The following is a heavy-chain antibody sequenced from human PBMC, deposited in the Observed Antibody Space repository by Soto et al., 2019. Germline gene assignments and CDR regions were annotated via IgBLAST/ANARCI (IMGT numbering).Heavy chain of an antibody. CDR3: ARDRFGRFQRSGGACYDF. J-gene: IGHJ4*02. V-gene: IGHV3-48*01. CDR2: ISSDSKTI. Sequence: GGSLRLSCTASGFRFNTYSMNWVRQAPGKGLEWISYISSDSKTIDYSDSVKGRFTISRDNARNSLYLQMKSLRAEDTAVYYCARDRFGRFQRSGGACYDFWGQGTRVTVSS. CDR1: GFRFNTYS. D-gene: IGHD2-15*01.